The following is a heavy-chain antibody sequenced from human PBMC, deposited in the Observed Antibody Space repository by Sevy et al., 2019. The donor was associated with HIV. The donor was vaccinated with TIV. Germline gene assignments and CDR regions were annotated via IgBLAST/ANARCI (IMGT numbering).Heavy chain of an antibody. CDR1: GFTFSSYG. CDR2: IRYDGSNK. J-gene: IGHJ4*02. D-gene: IGHD2-15*01. CDR3: AKSGHISCSGGSCYSDY. V-gene: IGHV3-30*02. Sequence: GGSLRLSCAASGFTFSSYGMHWVRQAPGKGLEWVAFIRYDGSNKYYADSVKGRFTISRDNSKNTLYLQMNGLRAEETAVYYCAKSGHISCSGGSCYSDYWGQGTLVTVSS.